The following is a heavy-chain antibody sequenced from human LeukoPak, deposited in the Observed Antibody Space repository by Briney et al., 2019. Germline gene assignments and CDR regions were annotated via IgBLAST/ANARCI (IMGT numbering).Heavy chain of an antibody. CDR2: MKQDGSEK. D-gene: IGHD3-9*01. Sequence: GGSLRLSCAASGFTFSSYWMSWVRQAPGKGLEWVANMKQDGSEKYYMDSVKGRFTISRDNAKNSLYLQMSSLRAEDTAVYYCAKDLRYFDWVAFDYWGQGTLVTVSS. CDR3: AKDLRYFDWVAFDY. V-gene: IGHV3-7*01. CDR1: GFTFSSYW. J-gene: IGHJ4*02.